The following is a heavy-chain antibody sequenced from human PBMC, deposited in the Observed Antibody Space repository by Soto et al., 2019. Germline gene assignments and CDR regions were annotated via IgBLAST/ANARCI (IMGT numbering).Heavy chain of an antibody. CDR2: ILPIFGTA. CDR3: ARDTAPSDV. D-gene: IGHD4-17*01. CDR1: GGTFSTSS. V-gene: IGHV1-69*06. J-gene: IGHJ6*02. Sequence: ASVKVSCKASGGTFSTSSINWLRQAPGQRPEWMGNILPIFGTADYAQKFQDRVTITADKSTDTAYMELSSLRSEDTAVYYCARDTAPSDVWGQGITVTVSS.